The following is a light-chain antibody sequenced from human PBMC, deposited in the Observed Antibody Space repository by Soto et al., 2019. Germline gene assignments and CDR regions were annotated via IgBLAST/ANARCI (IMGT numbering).Light chain of an antibody. CDR2: LNSDGSH. Sequence: QPVLTQSPSASASLRASVKLTCTLSSGHSSYAIAWHQQQPEKGPRYLMKLNSDGSHSKGDGIPDRFSGSSSGAERYLTISSLQSEDEADYYCQTWGTGTWVFGGGTKLTVL. J-gene: IGLJ3*02. CDR1: SGHSSYA. CDR3: QTWGTGTWV. V-gene: IGLV4-69*01.